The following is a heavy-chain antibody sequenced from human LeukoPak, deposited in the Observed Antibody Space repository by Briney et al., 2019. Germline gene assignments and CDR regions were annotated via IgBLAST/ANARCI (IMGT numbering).Heavy chain of an antibody. J-gene: IGHJ5*02. D-gene: IGHD3-10*01. V-gene: IGHV3-30*02. CDR1: GFTFSSYA. CDR2: IRYDGSNK. Sequence: GGSLRLSCAASGFTFSSYAMHWVRQAPGKGLEWVAFIRYDGSNKYYADSVKGRFTISRDNSKNTLYLQMNSLRAEDTAVYYCAKDYSKTSYYGSGTYYRPNWFDPWGQGTLVTVSS. CDR3: AKDYSKTSYYGSGTYYRPNWFDP.